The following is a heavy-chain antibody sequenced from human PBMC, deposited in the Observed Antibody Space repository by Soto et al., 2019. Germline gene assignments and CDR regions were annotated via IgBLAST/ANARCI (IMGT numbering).Heavy chain of an antibody. CDR1: GYTFTSYY. J-gene: IGHJ6*02. Sequence: ASVKVSCKASGYTFTSYYMHWVRQAPGQGLEWMGIINPSGGSTSYAQKFQGRVTMTRDTSTSTVYMELSSLRSEDTAVYYCARKGSGSYYPVYYYYVLDVWGQGTTVTVSS. CDR2: INPSGGST. V-gene: IGHV1-46*01. D-gene: IGHD3-10*01. CDR3: ARKGSGSYYPVYYYYVLDV.